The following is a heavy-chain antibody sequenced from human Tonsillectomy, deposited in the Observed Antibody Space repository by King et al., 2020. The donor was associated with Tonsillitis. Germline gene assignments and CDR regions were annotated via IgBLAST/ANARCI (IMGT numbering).Heavy chain of an antibody. CDR3: ARNWNAGQPSGVDY. V-gene: IGHV3-11*05. Sequence: VQLVESGVGLVKPGGSLRLSCAASGFTFSDYYMSWIRQAPGKGLEWVSYISSSSTYTNYADSVKGRFTISRDNAKNSLYLQMNSLRAEDTAVYYCARNWNAGQPSGVDYWGQGTLVTVSS. CDR2: ISSSSTYT. CDR1: GFTFSDYY. D-gene: IGHD1-26*01. J-gene: IGHJ4*02.